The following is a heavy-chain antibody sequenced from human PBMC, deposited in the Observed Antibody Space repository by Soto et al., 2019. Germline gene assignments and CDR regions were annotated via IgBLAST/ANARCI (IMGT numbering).Heavy chain of an antibody. V-gene: IGHV3-21*01. D-gene: IGHD5-12*01. CDR3: ATWGRFSDGYNFADY. CDR2: ISSSSTYI. CDR1: GFTFSSYS. Sequence: GGSLRLSCAASGFTFSSYSMNWVRQAPGKGLEWVSSISSSSTYIYYADSLKGRFTISRDNAKNSLYLQVNSLRAEDTAVYYCATWGRFSDGYNFADYWGQGTLVTVSS. J-gene: IGHJ4*02.